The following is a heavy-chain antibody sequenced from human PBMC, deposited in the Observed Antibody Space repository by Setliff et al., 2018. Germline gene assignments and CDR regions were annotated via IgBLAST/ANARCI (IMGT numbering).Heavy chain of an antibody. V-gene: IGHV4-4*08. J-gene: IGHJ4*02. Sequence: SETLSLTCSVSGGSISSYYWSWIRQPPGKGLEWIGYIYTRGSTNYTPSLQSRVTISVDTAKKQFSLKLNSVTAADTAIYYCASNPFNSGPPYYFDYWGQGTLVTVSS. CDR1: GGSISSYY. CDR2: IYTRGST. D-gene: IGHD6-19*01. CDR3: ASNPFNSGPPYYFDY.